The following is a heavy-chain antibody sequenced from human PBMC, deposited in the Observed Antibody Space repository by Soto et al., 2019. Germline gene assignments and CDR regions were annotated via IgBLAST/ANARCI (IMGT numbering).Heavy chain of an antibody. CDR3: ARVASDYINSADH. V-gene: IGHV3-23*01. CDR2: IGGSGGNT. CDR1: GFIFNAYA. Sequence: EVPLLESGGGLVQPGVALRLSRAASGFIFNAYALTWVRQALRPVLEWVSAIGGSGGNTYYAASVKGRFTISRDNSKDTVDLEMNRLRVDDTAVYFCARVASDYINSADHWGQGILVTVSS. J-gene: IGHJ4*02. D-gene: IGHD4-4*01.